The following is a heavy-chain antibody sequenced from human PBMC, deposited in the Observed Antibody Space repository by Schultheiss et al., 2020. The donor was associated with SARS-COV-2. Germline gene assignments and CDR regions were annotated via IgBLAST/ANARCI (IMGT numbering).Heavy chain of an antibody. J-gene: IGHJ4*02. CDR1: GFTFSSYG. V-gene: IGHV3-30*03. CDR2: ISYDGSNK. CDR3: ASLKYSDY. D-gene: IGHD2/OR15-2a*01. Sequence: GGSLRLSCAASGFTFSSYGMHWVRQAPGKGLEWVAVISYDGSNKYYADSVKGRFTISRDNSKNTLYLQMNSLRAEDTAVYYCASLKYSDYWGQGTLVTVSS.